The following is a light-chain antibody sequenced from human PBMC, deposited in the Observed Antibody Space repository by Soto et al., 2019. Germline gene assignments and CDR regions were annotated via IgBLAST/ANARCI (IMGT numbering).Light chain of an antibody. CDR3: KQRSDWSRT. V-gene: IGKV3-11*01. J-gene: IGKJ1*01. Sequence: EIVLTQSPATLSLSPGERATLSCRASQIVSNFLAWYQQKPGQSPRLLINDASNTATGIQARFSGSGSETDATLTISRLVPEDFAVYYCKQRSDWSRTFGQGTKVEIK. CDR2: DAS. CDR1: QIVSNF.